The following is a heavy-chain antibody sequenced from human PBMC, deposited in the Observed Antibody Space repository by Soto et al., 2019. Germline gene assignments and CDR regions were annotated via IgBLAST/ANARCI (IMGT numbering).Heavy chain of an antibody. CDR3: ARVRVPLGYCSSTSCYAGWFDS. Sequence: ASVKVSCKASGYTFTSYAMHWVRQAPGQRLEWMGWINAGNGNTKYSQKFQGRVTITRDTSASTAYMELSSLRSEDTAVYYCARVRVPLGYCSSTSCYAGWFDSWGQGTRVTVSS. CDR1: GYTFTSYA. CDR2: INAGNGNT. D-gene: IGHD2-2*01. V-gene: IGHV1-3*01. J-gene: IGHJ5*01.